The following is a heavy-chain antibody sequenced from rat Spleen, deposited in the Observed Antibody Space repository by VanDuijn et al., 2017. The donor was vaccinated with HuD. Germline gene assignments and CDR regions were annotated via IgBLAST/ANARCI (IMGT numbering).Heavy chain of an antibody. CDR1: GFTFSDYN. CDR3: ARRGNSVYWNFDF. CDR2: ISYDGSST. Sequence: EVQLVESGGGLVQPGRSLKLSCVASGFTFSDYNMAWVRQAPKKGLDWVATISYDGSSTYYRDSVKGRFTISRDNAKSTLYLQMDSLRSEDTATYYCARRGNSVYWNFDFWGPGTMVTVSS. J-gene: IGHJ1*01. D-gene: IGHD4-4*01. V-gene: IGHV5-7*01.